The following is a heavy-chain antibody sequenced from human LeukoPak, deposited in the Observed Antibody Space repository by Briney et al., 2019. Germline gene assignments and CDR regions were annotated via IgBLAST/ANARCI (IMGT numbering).Heavy chain of an antibody. J-gene: IGHJ4*02. CDR1: GYSISSGYY. Sequence: ETLSLTCTVSGYSISSGYYWGWIRQPPGKGLEWVSAISESGGTTYYADSVKGRFTISRDNSKNTLYLQMNSLRAEDTAVYYCAKLYSIVGATRGYWGQGTLVTVSS. V-gene: IGHV3-23*01. CDR2: ISESGGTT. CDR3: AKLYSIVGATRGY. D-gene: IGHD1-26*01.